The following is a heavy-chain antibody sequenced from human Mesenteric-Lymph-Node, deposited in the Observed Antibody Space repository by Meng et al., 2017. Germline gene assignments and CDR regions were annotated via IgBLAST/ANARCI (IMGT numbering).Heavy chain of an antibody. CDR2: IHYSGST. CDR3: ARYVFDSSSLYSNWFDP. Sequence: QVQHHEWGEVLLKPAQTPSLTCTVSGGSISSGTYYWGWIRQLPGKGLEWIAYIHYSGSTYYSPSLKSRVTISVDTSKNQLSLKLSSMTAADTAVYYCARYVFDSSSLYSNWFDPWGQGTLVTVSS. J-gene: IGHJ5*02. CDR1: GGSISSGTYY. V-gene: IGHV4-31*03. D-gene: IGHD3-22*01.